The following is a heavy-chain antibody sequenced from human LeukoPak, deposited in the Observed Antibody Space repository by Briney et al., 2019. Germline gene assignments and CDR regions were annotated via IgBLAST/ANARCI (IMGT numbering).Heavy chain of an antibody. CDR3: ARVTAARLEFDP. D-gene: IGHD6-6*01. Sequence: GASVKVSCKASGGTFSSYAISWVRQAPGQGLEWMGGIIPIFGTANYAQKFQGRVTITADESTSTAYMELGSLRSEDTAVYYCARVTAARLEFDPWGQGTLVTVSS. V-gene: IGHV1-69*01. J-gene: IGHJ5*02. CDR1: GGTFSSYA. CDR2: IIPIFGTA.